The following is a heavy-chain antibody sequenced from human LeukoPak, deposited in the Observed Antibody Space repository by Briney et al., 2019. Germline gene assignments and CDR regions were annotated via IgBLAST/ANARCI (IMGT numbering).Heavy chain of an antibody. CDR3: ARGGGYGFDY. D-gene: IGHD5-12*01. CDR2: INSDGSST. Sequence: PGGSLRLSCAASGFTFSSYWMHWVRQAPGKGLVWVSLINSDGSSTRYADSVKGRFTISRDNAKNTLYLQMNSLRAEDTAGYYCARGGGYGFDYWGQGTLVTVSS. V-gene: IGHV3-74*01. J-gene: IGHJ4*02. CDR1: GFTFSSYW.